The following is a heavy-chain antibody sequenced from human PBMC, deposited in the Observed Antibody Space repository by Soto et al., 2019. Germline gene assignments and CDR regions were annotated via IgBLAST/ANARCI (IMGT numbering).Heavy chain of an antibody. Sequence: GASVKVSCKASGYTFTGYYMHWVRQAPGQGLEWMGWINPNSGGTNYAQKFQGWVTMTRDTSISTAYMELSRLRSDDTAMYYCAREQYSSSWYHGYYYYGMDVWGQGTTVTVSS. CDR2: INPNSGGT. J-gene: IGHJ6*02. CDR3: AREQYSSSWYHGYYYYGMDV. V-gene: IGHV1-2*04. CDR1: GYTFTGYY. D-gene: IGHD6-13*01.